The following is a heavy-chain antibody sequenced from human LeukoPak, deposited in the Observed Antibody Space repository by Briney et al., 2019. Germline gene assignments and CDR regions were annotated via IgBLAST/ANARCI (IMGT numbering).Heavy chain of an antibody. V-gene: IGHV3-7*03. CDR2: VNRDGSET. CDR3: AREPGTTVLTRLYF. J-gene: IGHJ4*02. D-gene: IGHD4-17*01. Sequence: GGSLRLSCAASGFALSSHWMTWVRQVPGRGPEWVANVNRDGSETYYLDSVKGRFTISKDNAKNSLYLQMNSLRAEGTAVYYCAREPGTTVLTRLYFWGQGTLVTVSS. CDR1: GFALSSHW.